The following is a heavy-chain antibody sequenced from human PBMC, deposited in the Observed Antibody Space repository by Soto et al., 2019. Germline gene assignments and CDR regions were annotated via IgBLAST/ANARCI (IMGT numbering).Heavy chain of an antibody. CDR3: ARLHHYYDSSGYYYR. J-gene: IGHJ5*02. Sequence: QLQLQESGPGLVKPSETLSLTCTVSGGSISSSSYYWGWIRQPPGKGLEWIGRIYYSGSTYYNPSLKSRVTISVDTSKNQFSLKLSSVTAADTAVYYCARLHHYYDSSGYYYRWGQGTLGTVSS. V-gene: IGHV4-39*01. CDR2: IYYSGST. CDR1: GGSISSSSYY. D-gene: IGHD3-22*01.